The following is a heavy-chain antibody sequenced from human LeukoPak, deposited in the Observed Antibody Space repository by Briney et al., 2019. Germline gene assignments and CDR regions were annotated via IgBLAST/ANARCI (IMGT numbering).Heavy chain of an antibody. CDR1: GYSFTSYW. CDR2: IYSGDSDT. CDR3: AGGYCSGGSCYWFDP. V-gene: IGHV5-51*03. Sequence: GESLGISCKGSGYSFTSYWIGWVRPMPGKGLEWMGIIYSGDSDTRYSPSFQGQVTISADKSISTAYLQWSSLKASDTAMYYCAGGYCSGGSCYWFDPWGQGTLVTVSS. J-gene: IGHJ5*02. D-gene: IGHD2-15*01.